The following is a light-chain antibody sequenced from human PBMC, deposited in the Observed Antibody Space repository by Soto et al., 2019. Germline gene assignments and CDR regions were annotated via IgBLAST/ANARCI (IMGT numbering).Light chain of an antibody. CDR1: SSDVGAYNY. V-gene: IGLV2-8*01. J-gene: IGLJ3*02. CDR3: ISYAGSSIWV. Sequence: QCALTQPPSESGSPGQSVTISCTGTSSDVGAYNYVSWYQQHPGKAPKLMIYDVSKRPSGVPDRFSGSKSGNTASLTVSGLQAEDEADFYCISYAGSSIWVFGGGTKLTVL. CDR2: DVS.